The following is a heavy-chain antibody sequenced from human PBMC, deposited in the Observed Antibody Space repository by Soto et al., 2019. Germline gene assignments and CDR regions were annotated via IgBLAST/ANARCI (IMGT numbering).Heavy chain of an antibody. CDR2: INPNNGGT. J-gene: IGHJ6*02. Sequence: QEQLVQSGAEVKKPGASMKVSCKASGYTFAGYYMHWVRQAPGQGLEWMAWINPNNGGTNYAQKVQGRVTVTSDTSTSTAYMELTRLTSDDTAVYYCARSLTEGYCTISGCFTRPLYGMDVWGQGTTVTVSS. CDR1: GYTFAGYY. D-gene: IGHD2-2*02. CDR3: ARSLTEGYCTISGCFTRPLYGMDV. V-gene: IGHV1-2*02.